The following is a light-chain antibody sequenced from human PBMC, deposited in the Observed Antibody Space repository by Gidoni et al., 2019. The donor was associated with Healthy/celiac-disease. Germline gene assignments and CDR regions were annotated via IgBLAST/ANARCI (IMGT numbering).Light chain of an antibody. Sequence: ESVLTQSADTLSLSPGERATLSCRASQSVSSSYFAWYQQKPGQAPRLLIYGASSSATGIPDRFSGSGSGTDFTLTISRLEPDDFAVYYCQQYGSSPEFTFGPGTKVDIK. CDR2: GAS. CDR3: QQYGSSPEFT. CDR1: QSVSSSY. V-gene: IGKV3-20*01. J-gene: IGKJ3*01.